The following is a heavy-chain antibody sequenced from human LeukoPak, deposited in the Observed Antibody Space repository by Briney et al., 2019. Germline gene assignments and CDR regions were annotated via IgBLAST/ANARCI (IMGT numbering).Heavy chain of an antibody. V-gene: IGHV4-61*02. D-gene: IGHD2-2*01. CDR1: GGSITNLDYY. CDR3: ARVRDIVVVPAARDAFDI. CDR2: IYTSGGT. Sequence: SETLSLTCTVSGGSITNLDYYWTWIRQPAGKRLEWIGRIYTSGGTNYNPSLKSRVTISVDTSKNQFSLKLSSVTAADTAVYYCARVRDIVVVPAARDAFDIWGQGTMVTVSS. J-gene: IGHJ3*02.